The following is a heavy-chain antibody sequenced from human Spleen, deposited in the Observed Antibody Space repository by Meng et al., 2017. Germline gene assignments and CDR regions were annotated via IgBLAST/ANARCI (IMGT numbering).Heavy chain of an antibody. CDR3: ARGPTTMAHDFDY. CDR1: GGSFSDYY. V-gene: IGHV4-34*01. J-gene: IGHJ4*02. Sequence: GQLQQRGAGLSKPSETLSLTCVVSGGSFSDYYWGWIRQPPGKGLEWIGEINHSGGTNYNPSLESRATISVDTSQNNLSLKLSSVTAADSAVYYCARGPTTMAHDFDYWGQGTLVTVSS. D-gene: IGHD4-11*01. CDR2: INHSGGT.